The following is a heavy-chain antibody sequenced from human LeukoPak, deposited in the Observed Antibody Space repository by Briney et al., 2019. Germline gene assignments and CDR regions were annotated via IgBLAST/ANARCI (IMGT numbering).Heavy chain of an antibody. V-gene: IGHV1-69*04. CDR2: IIPIFGIA. CDR3: AREWKMATIPAGGYYYGMDV. CDR1: GGTFGSYA. J-gene: IGHJ6*02. D-gene: IGHD5-24*01. Sequence: SVKVSCKASGGTFGSYAISWVRQAPGQGLEWMGRIIPIFGIANYAQKFQGRVTITADKSTSTAYMELSSLRSEDTAVYYCAREWKMATIPAGGYYYGMDVWGQGTTVTVSS.